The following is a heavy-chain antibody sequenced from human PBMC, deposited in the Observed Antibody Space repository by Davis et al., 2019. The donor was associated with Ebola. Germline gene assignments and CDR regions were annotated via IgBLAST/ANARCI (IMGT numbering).Heavy chain of an antibody. J-gene: IGHJ4*02. CDR1: GFTFSSYW. CDR2: ISSSSSTI. V-gene: IGHV3-48*01. Sequence: GESLKISCAASGFTFSSYWMNWVRQAPGKGLEWVSYISSSSSTIYYADSVKGRFTISRDNAKNSLYLQMNSLRAEDTAVYYCARVDRTGTPDYWGQGTLVTVSS. CDR3: ARVDRTGTPDY. D-gene: IGHD1-7*01.